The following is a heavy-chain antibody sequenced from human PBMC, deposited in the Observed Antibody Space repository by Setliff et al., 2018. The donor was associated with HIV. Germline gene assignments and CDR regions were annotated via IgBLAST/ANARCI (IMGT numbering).Heavy chain of an antibody. CDR2: ISYNEYT. V-gene: IGHV4-61*03. D-gene: IGHD1-26*01. Sequence: SETLSLTCIVSRGSISSTSHYWGWVRQSPGRRLEWIGHISYNEYTNYNPSLKSRVTISLDTTKNHFSLDLYAVTAADTAVYYCARDHNSGTLHAFDLWGQGTKVTVSS. CDR1: RGSISSTSHY. J-gene: IGHJ3*01. CDR3: ARDHNSGTLHAFDL.